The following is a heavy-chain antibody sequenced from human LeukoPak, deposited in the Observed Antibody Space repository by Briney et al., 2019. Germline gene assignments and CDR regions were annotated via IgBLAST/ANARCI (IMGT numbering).Heavy chain of an antibody. CDR3: ARAPERWYSYGSYTFYYMDV. CDR1: GGSLSGYY. J-gene: IGHJ6*03. V-gene: IGHV4-59*01. D-gene: IGHD5-18*01. Sequence: SETLSLTCSVYGGSLSGYYWNWIRQPPGKGLEWIGSISYSGSTNYNPSLESRVTISVDTSKNQISLKLSSVTAADTTVYYCARAPERWYSYGSYTFYYMDVWGKGTTVTVSS. CDR2: ISYSGST.